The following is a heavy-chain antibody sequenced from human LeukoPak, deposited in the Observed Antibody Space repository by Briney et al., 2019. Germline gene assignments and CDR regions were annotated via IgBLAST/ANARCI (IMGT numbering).Heavy chain of an antibody. D-gene: IGHD1-1*01. CDR1: GFTFSSYS. J-gene: IGHJ4*02. CDR3: ARAAEETTTGTGPTGYPY. CDR2: ISGSGGST. V-gene: IGHV3-23*01. Sequence: GGSLRLSCAASGFTFSSYSMNWVRQAPGKGLEWVSAISGSGGSTYYADSVKGRFTISRDNSKNTLYLQMNSLRAEDTAVYYCARAAEETTTGTGPTGYPYWGQGTLVTVSS.